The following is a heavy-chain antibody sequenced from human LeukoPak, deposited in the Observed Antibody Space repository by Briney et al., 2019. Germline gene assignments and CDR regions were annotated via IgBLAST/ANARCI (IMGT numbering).Heavy chain of an antibody. Sequence: GESLKISRKGSGYSFTSYWIGWVRQMPGKGLEWMGIIYPGDSDTRYNPSFQGQVTISADKSISTAYLQWSSLKASDTAMYYCARHYYGSGSYYPEDYYYYGMDVWGQGTTVTVSS. D-gene: IGHD3-10*01. J-gene: IGHJ6*02. CDR2: IYPGDSDT. V-gene: IGHV5-51*01. CDR1: GYSFTSYW. CDR3: ARHYYGSGSYYPEDYYYYGMDV.